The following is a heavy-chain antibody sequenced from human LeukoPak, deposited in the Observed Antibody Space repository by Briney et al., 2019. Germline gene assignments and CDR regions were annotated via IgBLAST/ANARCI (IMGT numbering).Heavy chain of an antibody. CDR1: GGSISSYY. CDR2: IYYSGST. CDR3: ARFSSIASAGQYY. Sequence: SETLSLTCTVSGGSISSYYWSWIRQPPGKGLEWIGYIYYSGSTNYNPSLKSRVTISVDTSKNQFSLKLSSVTAADTAVYYCARFSSIASAGQYYWGQGTLVTVSS. J-gene: IGHJ4*02. V-gene: IGHV4-59*01. D-gene: IGHD6-13*01.